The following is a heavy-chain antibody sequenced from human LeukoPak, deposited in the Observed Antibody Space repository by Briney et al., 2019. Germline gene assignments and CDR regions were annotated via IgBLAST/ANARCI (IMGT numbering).Heavy chain of an antibody. CDR3: ARDARVVIDY. Sequence: AGGSLRLSCAASGFTFGNYWMSWVRQARGKGLGWVANINLDGSEKYYVDSVKGRFTISRDNAKNSLYLQMTSLRAEDTAVYYCARDARVVIDYWGQGTLVTVSS. V-gene: IGHV3-7*01. CDR1: GFTFGNYW. CDR2: INLDGSEK. D-gene: IGHD2-2*01. J-gene: IGHJ4*02.